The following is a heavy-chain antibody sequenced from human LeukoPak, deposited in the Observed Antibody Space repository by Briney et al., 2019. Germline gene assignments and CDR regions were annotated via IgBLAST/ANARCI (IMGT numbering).Heavy chain of an antibody. V-gene: IGHV3-23*01. CDR2: ISGSGGST. CDR3: AKGPADTAMVEGANYFDY. J-gene: IGHJ4*02. Sequence: PGGSLRLSCAASGFTFSSYAMSWVRQAPGKGLEWVSAISGSGGSTYYADSVKGRFTISRDNSKNTLYLQMNSLRAEDTAVYYCAKGPADTAMVEGANYFDYWGQGTLVTVSS. CDR1: GFTFSSYA. D-gene: IGHD5-18*01.